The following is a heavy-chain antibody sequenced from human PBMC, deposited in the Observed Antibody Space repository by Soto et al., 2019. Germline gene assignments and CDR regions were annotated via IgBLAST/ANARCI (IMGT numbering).Heavy chain of an antibody. CDR3: ARERDYYYSSGMNCFAP. CDR1: GGTFSSYA. D-gene: IGHD3-22*01. Sequence: QVQLVQSGAEVKKPGSSVKVSCKASGGTFSSYAISWVRQAPGQGLEWMGGIIPIFGTANYAQKFQGRVTSSADESTSTFNMELSSMGSEDTAVYYCARERDYYYSSGMNCFAPWGQGTLVTVSS. J-gene: IGHJ5*02. V-gene: IGHV1-69*01. CDR2: IIPIFGTA.